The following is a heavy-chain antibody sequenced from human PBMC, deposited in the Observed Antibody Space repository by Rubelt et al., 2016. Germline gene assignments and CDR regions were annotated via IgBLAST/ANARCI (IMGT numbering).Heavy chain of an antibody. J-gene: IGHJ2*01. V-gene: IGHV4-34*01. Sequence: QVQLQQWGAGLLKPSETLSLTCAVYGGSFSGYYWSWIRQPPGKGLEWIGEINHSGSTNYNPSLKVRVTISVDTAKNQFSLKLSSVTAADTAVYYCARDPVWRPADPKLNWYFDLWGRGTLVTVSS. CDR1: GGSFSGYY. D-gene: IGHD2-2*01. CDR3: ARDPVWRPADPKLNWYFDL. CDR2: INHSGST.